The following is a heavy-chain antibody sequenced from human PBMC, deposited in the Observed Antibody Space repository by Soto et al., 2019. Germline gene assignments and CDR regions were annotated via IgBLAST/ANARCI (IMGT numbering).Heavy chain of an antibody. CDR1: GGSISSGGYY. D-gene: IGHD4-17*01. CDR2: IYYSGST. Sequence: LTCTVSGGSISSGGYYWSWIRQHPGKGLEWIGYIYYSGSTYYNPSLKSRVTISVDTSKNQFSLKLSSVTAADTAVYYCARDRTVTRSRYYYYYGMDVWGQGTTVTVSS. V-gene: IGHV4-31*03. CDR3: ARDRTVTRSRYYYYYGMDV. J-gene: IGHJ6*02.